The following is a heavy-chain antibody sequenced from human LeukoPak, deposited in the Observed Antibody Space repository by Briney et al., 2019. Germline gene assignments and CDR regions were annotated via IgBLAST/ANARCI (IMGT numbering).Heavy chain of an antibody. Sequence: GSLRLSCAASGITFGNNWMHWVRQGPGKGLVWISRINSDGGGAIYADSVKGRSTVSRDNAKNTLYLQMNSLRAEDTAVYYCARDVPHNWFDTWGQGTLVTVSS. J-gene: IGHJ5*02. CDR2: INSDGGGA. V-gene: IGHV3-74*01. CDR1: GITFGNNW. CDR3: ARDVPHNWFDT.